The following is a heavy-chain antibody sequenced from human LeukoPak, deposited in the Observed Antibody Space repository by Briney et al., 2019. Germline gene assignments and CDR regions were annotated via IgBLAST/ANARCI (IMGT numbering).Heavy chain of an antibody. V-gene: IGHV4-31*03. Sequence: PSQTLSLTCTVSGGSISSGGYYWSWIRQHPGKGLEWIGYIYYSGSTYYNPSLKSRVTISVDTSKNQLSLKLSSVTAADTAVYYCARHGFVDTAIVDYWGQGTLVTVSS. J-gene: IGHJ4*02. D-gene: IGHD5-18*01. CDR1: GGSISSGGYY. CDR3: ARHGFVDTAIVDY. CDR2: IYYSGST.